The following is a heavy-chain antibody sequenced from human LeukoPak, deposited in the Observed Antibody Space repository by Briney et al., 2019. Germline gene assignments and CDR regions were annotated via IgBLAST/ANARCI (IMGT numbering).Heavy chain of an antibody. CDR2: ITISSNYI. CDR3: TRDGHGDGFLTGYSYFGMDV. CDR1: GFSLRTYS. J-gene: IGHJ6*02. V-gene: IGHV3-21*01. D-gene: IGHD3-9*01. Sequence: PGGSLRLSCDASGFSLRTYSMNWVRQAPGKGLEWVSSITISSNYIYYADSVKGRFTISRDNAKNSLYLQMNDLRVEDTALYFCTRDGHGDGFLTGYSYFGMDVWGQGTTVTVSS.